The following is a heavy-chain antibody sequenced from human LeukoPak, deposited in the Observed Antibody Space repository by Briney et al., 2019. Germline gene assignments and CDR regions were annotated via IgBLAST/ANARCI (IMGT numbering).Heavy chain of an antibody. Sequence: ASVKVSCKASGYTFTSYGISWVRQAPGQGLEWMGWISAYNGNTNYAQKLQGRVTMTTDTSTSTAYMELRSLRSDDTAVYYCARDGACSSTSRYYDYYGMDVWGQGTTVTVSS. D-gene: IGHD2-2*01. V-gene: IGHV1-18*01. CDR1: GYTFTSYG. J-gene: IGHJ6*02. CDR2: ISAYNGNT. CDR3: ARDGACSSTSRYYDYYGMDV.